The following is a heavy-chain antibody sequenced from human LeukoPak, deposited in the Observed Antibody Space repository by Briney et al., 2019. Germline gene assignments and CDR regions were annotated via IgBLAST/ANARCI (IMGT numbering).Heavy chain of an antibody. D-gene: IGHD6-13*01. CDR2: IYYSGST. CDR3: AREGRGAAAGMDY. CDR1: GGSISSYY. Sequence: SETLSLTCTVSGGSISSYYWSWIRQPPGKGLEWIGYIYYSGSTNYNPSLKSRVTISVDTSKYQFSLNLSSVTAADTAVYYCAREGRGAAAGMDYWGQGTLVTVSS. J-gene: IGHJ4*02. V-gene: IGHV4-59*01.